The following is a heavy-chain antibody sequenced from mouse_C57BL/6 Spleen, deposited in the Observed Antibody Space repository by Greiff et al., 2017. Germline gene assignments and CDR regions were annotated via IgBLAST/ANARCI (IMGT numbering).Heavy chain of an antibody. Sequence: QVQLQQPGAELVKPGASVKLSCKASGYTFTSYWMQWVKQRPGQGLEWIGEIDPSDSYTNYNQKFKGKATLTVDTSSSTAYMQLSSLTAEDSAVYYGSRRDYGWCAYWGQGTLVTVSA. CDR2: IDPSDSYT. CDR1: GYTFTSYW. J-gene: IGHJ3*01. D-gene: IGHD2-4*01. CDR3: SRRDYGWCAY. V-gene: IGHV1-50*01.